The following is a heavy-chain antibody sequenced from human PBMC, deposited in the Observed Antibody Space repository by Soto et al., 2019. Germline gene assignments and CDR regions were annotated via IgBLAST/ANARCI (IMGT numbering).Heavy chain of an antibody. V-gene: IGHV2-5*01. J-gene: IGHJ6*02. CDR1: GFSLSTSGVG. D-gene: IGHD3-3*01. CDR2: IYWNDDK. Sequence: SGPTLVNPTQTLTLTCTFSGFSLSTSGVGVGWIRQPPGKALEWLALIYWNDDKRYSPSLKSRLTITKDTSKNQVVLTMTNMDPVDTATYYCAHSRDYDFWSGYHTHDYYYYGMDVWGQGTTVTVSS. CDR3: AHSRDYDFWSGYHTHDYYYYGMDV.